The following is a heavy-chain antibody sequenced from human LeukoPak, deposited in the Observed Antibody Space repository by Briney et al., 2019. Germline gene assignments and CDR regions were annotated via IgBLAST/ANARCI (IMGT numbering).Heavy chain of an antibody. CDR3: ARGRDWNYAHFDY. CDR1: GYTFTSYG. CDR2: ISAYNGNT. V-gene: IGHV1-18*01. J-gene: IGHJ4*02. D-gene: IGHD1-7*01. Sequence: GASVKVSCKASGYTFTSYGISWVRQAPGQGLEWMGWISAYNGNTNYAQKFQGRVTITTDESTSTAYMELSSLRSEDTAVYYCARGRDWNYAHFDYWGQGTLVTVSS.